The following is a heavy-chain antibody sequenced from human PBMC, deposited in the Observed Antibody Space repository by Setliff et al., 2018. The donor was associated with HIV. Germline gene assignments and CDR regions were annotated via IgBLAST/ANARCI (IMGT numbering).Heavy chain of an antibody. CDR2: IKTRADNYAT. V-gene: IGHV3-73*01. D-gene: IGHD3-22*01. CDR3: TRPQYFYDIGGSDY. CDR1: GFTFSGSP. Sequence: PGESLKISCAASGFTFSGSPIHWVRQASGKGLEWLGRIKTRADNYATAYAASVKGRFTISRDDSMNTAYLQMNSLKIEDTAVYYCTRPQYFYDIGGSDYWGQGTLGTVSS. J-gene: IGHJ4*02.